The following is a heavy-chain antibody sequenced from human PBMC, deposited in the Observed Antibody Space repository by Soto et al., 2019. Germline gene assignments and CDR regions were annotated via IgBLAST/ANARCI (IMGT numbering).Heavy chain of an antibody. Sequence: EVQLVESRGGLVQPGGSLRLSCAASGFTFSNYWMHWVRQAPGKGLVWVSRINSDGSSTTYADSVKGRFTISRDNAKNTLYLQMNSLRAEDTAVYYCARTSRLPFDYWGQGTLVTVPS. CDR1: GFTFSNYW. CDR3: ARTSRLPFDY. J-gene: IGHJ4*02. D-gene: IGHD6-6*01. CDR2: INSDGSST. V-gene: IGHV3-74*01.